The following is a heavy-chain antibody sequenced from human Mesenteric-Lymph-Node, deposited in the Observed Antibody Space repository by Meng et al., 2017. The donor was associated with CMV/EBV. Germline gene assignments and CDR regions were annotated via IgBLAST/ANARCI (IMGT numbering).Heavy chain of an antibody. J-gene: IGHJ6*02. V-gene: IGHV1-69*05. D-gene: IGHD2-2*01. CDR3: ARGGGGVVPAANRCRGVDV. CDR1: GGTFSSYA. CDR2: IIPIFGTA. Sequence: SVKVSCKASGGTFSSYAIRWVRQAPGHGLEWMGGIIPIFGTANYAQKFQGRVTITTDESTSPAYMELSSLRSEATAVYYCARGGGGVVPAANRCRGVDVWGQGTTVTVSS.